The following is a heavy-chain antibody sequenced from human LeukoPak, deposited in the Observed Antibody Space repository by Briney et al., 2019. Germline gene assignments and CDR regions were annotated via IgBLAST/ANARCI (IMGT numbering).Heavy chain of an antibody. CDR1: GDSISSYY. V-gene: IGHV4-4*07. CDR3: ARGPARGYSYGFIDY. J-gene: IGHJ4*02. Sequence: SETLSLTCTVSGDSISSYYWSWIRQPAGKGLEWIGRIYTSGSTNYNPSLKSRVTMSVDTSKNQFSLKLSSVTAADTAVYYCARGPARGYSYGFIDYWGQGTLVTVSS. CDR2: IYTSGST. D-gene: IGHD5-18*01.